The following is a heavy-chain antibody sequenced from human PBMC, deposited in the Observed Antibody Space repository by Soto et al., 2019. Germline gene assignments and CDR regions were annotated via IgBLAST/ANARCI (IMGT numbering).Heavy chain of an antibody. CDR3: AGDQRQQLDTYYYYGMDV. CDR1: GYTFTSYA. V-gene: IGHV1-3*01. J-gene: IGHJ6*02. CDR2: INAGNGNT. D-gene: IGHD6-13*01. Sequence: ASVKVSCQASGYTFTSYAMHWVRQAPGQRLEWMGWINAGNGNTKYSQKFQGRVTITRDTSASTAYMELSSLRSEDTAVYYCAGDQRQQLDTYYYYGMDVWGQGTTVTVSS.